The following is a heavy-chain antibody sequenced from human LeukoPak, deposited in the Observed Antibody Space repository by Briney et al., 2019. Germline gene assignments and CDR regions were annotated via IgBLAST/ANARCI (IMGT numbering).Heavy chain of an antibody. V-gene: IGHV3-23*01. J-gene: IGHJ4*02. D-gene: IGHD3-3*01. Sequence: GSLRLSCAASGFTFSTYVMNWFRQAPGKGLEWVSTISVGAEYVFYADSVKGRFTISRDDSNNALYLQMHSLRAEDTALYYCASGPPFLKYFEYWGQGTLVTVSS. CDR1: GFTFSTYV. CDR2: ISVGAEYV. CDR3: ASGPPFLKYFEY.